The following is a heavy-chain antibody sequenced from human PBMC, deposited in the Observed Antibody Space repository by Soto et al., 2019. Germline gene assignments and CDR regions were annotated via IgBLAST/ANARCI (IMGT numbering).Heavy chain of an antibody. CDR3: AKAREVTLVRISLAQ. D-gene: IGHD3-10*01. J-gene: IGHJ4*02. Sequence: GGSRRLSCAAPGFTFSTYSMTWVRQAPGKGREWFASVVGVGEGTDYADPVKARFTISRDNPKNPLYPQMNSVRAEDTPIYSCAKAREVTLVRISLAQWGQGTLAPVPS. V-gene: IGHV3-23*01. CDR1: GFTFSTYS. CDR2: VVGVGEGT.